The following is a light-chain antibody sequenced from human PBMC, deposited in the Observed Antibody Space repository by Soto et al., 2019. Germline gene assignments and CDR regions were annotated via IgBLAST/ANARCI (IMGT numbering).Light chain of an antibody. CDR1: QSVSGN. V-gene: IGKV3-15*01. CDR2: GTS. Sequence: EIVMTQSPGTLSVSPGEGATLSCRASQSVSGNLAWYQQKPGQAPRLLIYGTSVRATGVAARFSGGGSGTEFTLTISGLQSEDFAVYYCQQYNNWPLITFGQGTRLEIK. CDR3: QQYNNWPLIT. J-gene: IGKJ5*01.